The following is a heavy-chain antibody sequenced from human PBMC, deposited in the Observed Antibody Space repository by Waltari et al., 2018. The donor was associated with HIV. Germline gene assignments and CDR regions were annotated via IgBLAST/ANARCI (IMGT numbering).Heavy chain of an antibody. Sequence: QLQLQESGPGLVKPSETLSLTCTVSGGSISSSSYYWGWIRQPPGKGREWIGSIYYSGSTYYNPSLKSRVTISVDTSKNQFSLKLSSVTAADTAVYYCASQNLLRITMIVVVNDAFDIWGQGTMVTVSS. V-gene: IGHV4-39*01. D-gene: IGHD3-22*01. CDR2: IYYSGST. CDR3: ASQNLLRITMIVVVNDAFDI. CDR1: GGSISSSSYY. J-gene: IGHJ3*02.